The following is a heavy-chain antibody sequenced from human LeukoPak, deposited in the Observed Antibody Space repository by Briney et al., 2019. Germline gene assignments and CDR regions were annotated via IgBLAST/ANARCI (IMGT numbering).Heavy chain of an antibody. V-gene: IGHV3-48*04. Sequence: PGRSLRLSCAASGFTFSSYGMHWVRQAPGKGLEWVSYISSSGSTIYYADSVKGRFTISRDNAKNSLYLQMNSLRAEDTAVYYCARAGLFGPMTPDYWGQGTLVTVSS. CDR1: GFTFSSYG. CDR2: ISSSGSTI. CDR3: ARAGLFGPMTPDY. J-gene: IGHJ4*02. D-gene: IGHD2-21*01.